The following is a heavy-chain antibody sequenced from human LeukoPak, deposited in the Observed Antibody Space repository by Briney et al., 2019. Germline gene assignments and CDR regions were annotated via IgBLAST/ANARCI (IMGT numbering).Heavy chain of an antibody. CDR3: AKVARVVVVAATPANFDY. J-gene: IGHJ4*02. V-gene: IGHV3-23*01. D-gene: IGHD2-15*01. Sequence: GGSLRLSCAASGFTFSSYAMSWVRQAPGKGLEWVSAISGSGGSTYYADSVKGRFTISRDNSKNTLYLQMNSLRAEDTAVYYCAKVARVVVVAATPANFDYWGQGTLVTVSS. CDR2: ISGSGGST. CDR1: GFTFSSYA.